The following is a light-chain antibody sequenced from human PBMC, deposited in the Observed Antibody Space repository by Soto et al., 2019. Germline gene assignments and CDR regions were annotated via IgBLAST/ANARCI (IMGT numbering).Light chain of an antibody. J-gene: IGLJ3*02. Sequence: QSALTQPPSVSGSPGQSVAISCTGTSSDIGAYNRVSWYQRPPGTAPKLIIYEVANRPSGVPARFSGSKSGDTASLTISGLQAEDEADYYCSSFTTSPTWVFGGGTKVTVL. CDR2: EVA. CDR1: SSDIGAYNR. CDR3: SSFTTSPTWV. V-gene: IGLV2-18*02.